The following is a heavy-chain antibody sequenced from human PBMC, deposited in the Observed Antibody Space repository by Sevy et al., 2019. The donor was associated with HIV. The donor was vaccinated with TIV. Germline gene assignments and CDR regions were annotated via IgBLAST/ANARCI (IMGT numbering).Heavy chain of an antibody. CDR3: ARELVVVPAALFDY. J-gene: IGHJ4*02. D-gene: IGHD2-2*01. CDR1: GFTFSSYA. CDR2: ISYDGSNK. Sequence: GGSLRLSCAASGFTFSSYAMHWVRQAPGEGLEWVAVISYDGSNKYYADSVKGRFTISRDNSKNTLYLQMNSLRAEDTAVYYCARELVVVPAALFDYWGQGTLVTVSS. V-gene: IGHV3-30*04.